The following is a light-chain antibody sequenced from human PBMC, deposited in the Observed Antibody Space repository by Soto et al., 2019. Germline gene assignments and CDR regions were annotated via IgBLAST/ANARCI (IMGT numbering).Light chain of an antibody. Sequence: YELTQPPSVSVSSGQTASITCSGDKLGHKYVCWYQQKPGQSTVLVIHQDRKRPSGLPERFYGSNSGNTATLTISGTQAMDEADYYCQAWDTSPVVFGGGTKLTVL. CDR2: QDR. CDR1: KLGHKY. CDR3: QAWDTSPVV. J-gene: IGLJ2*01. V-gene: IGLV3-1*01.